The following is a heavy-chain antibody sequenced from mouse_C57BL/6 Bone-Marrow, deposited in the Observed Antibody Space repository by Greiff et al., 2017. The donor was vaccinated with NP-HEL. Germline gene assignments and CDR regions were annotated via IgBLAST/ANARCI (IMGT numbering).Heavy chain of an antibody. V-gene: IGHV14-4*01. D-gene: IGHD3-2*02. J-gene: IGHJ3*01. CDR1: GFNFTDDY. Sequence: DVQLQESGAELVRPGASVKLSCTASGFNFTDDYMHWVKQRPEQGLEWIGWIDPENGDTEYASKFQGKATITADTSSNTAYLQLSSLTSEDTAVYDCTTGAAQAMFAYGGQGTLVTVSA. CDR3: TTGAAQAMFAY. CDR2: IDPENGDT.